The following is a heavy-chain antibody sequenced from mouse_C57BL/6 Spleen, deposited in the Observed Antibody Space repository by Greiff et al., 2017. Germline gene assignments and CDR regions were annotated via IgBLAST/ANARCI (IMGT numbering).Heavy chain of an antibody. Sequence: QVQLQQPGAELVKPGASVKLSCKASGYTFTSYWMHWVKQRPGQGLEWIGMIHPNSGSTNYNEKFKSKATLTVDKSSSTAYMQLSSLTSEDSAVYYCASEAQATGYFDYWGQGTTLTVSS. D-gene: IGHD3-2*02. CDR1: GYTFTSYW. CDR3: ASEAQATGYFDY. CDR2: IHPNSGST. J-gene: IGHJ2*01. V-gene: IGHV1-64*01.